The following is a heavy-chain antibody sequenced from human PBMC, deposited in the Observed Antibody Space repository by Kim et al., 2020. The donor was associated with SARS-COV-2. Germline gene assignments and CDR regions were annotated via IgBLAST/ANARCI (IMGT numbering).Heavy chain of an antibody. CDR1: GGSISGYY. D-gene: IGHD3-3*01. V-gene: IGHV4-59*01. CDR3: ARAQIKNRGEFDY. CDR2: IYYSGST. J-gene: IGHJ4*02. Sequence: SETLSLTCTVSGGSISGYYWTWIRQPPGKGLEWIGYIYYSGSTNYNPSLKSRVTISVDTSKNQFSLKLSSVTAADTAVYHCARAQIKNRGEFDYWGQGTLVTVSS.